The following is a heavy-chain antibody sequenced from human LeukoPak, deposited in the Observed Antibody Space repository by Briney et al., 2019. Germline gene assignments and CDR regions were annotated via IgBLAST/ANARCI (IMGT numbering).Heavy chain of an antibody. Sequence: PGGSRRLSCAASGFTFSDYYMSWIRQAPGKGLEWVSYIRSSGSTIYYADSVKGRFTISRDNAKNSLYLQMNSLRAEDTAVYYCARGGDYDILTGRDYYFDYWGQGTLVTVSS. CDR1: GFTFSDYY. J-gene: IGHJ4*02. CDR2: IRSSGSTI. D-gene: IGHD3-9*01. V-gene: IGHV3-11*01. CDR3: ARGGDYDILTGRDYYFDY.